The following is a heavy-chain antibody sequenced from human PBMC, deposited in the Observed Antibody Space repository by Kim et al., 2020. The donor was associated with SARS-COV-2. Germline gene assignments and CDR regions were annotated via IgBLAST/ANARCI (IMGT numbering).Heavy chain of an antibody. CDR2: IYWDDDK. Sequence: SGPTLVNPTQTLTLTCTFSGFSLSTSGVGVGWIRQPPGKALEWLALIYWDDDKRYSPSLKSRLTITKDTSKNQVALTMTNMDPVDTATYYCAHHGGEPYCSGGSCYYYGMDVWGQGTTVTVSS. CDR1: GFSLSTSGVG. V-gene: IGHV2-5*02. J-gene: IGHJ6*02. D-gene: IGHD2-15*01. CDR3: AHHGGEPYCSGGSCYYYGMDV.